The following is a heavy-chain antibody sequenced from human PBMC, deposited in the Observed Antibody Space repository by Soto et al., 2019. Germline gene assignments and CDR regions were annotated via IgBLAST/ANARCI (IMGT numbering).Heavy chain of an antibody. CDR1: GGSFSSYI. Sequence: QVQLVQSGAEVKKPGSSVKVSCKASGGSFSSYIISWVRQAPGQGLEWMGEIIPIFGSANYAQRFQGRVTITADESTSTAYRDLSSLSSEDTAVYYCARAFASNKYWFDPWGQGTLVTVSS. CDR3: ARAFASNKYWFDP. J-gene: IGHJ5*02. CDR2: IIPIFGSA. D-gene: IGHD3-16*01. V-gene: IGHV1-69*01.